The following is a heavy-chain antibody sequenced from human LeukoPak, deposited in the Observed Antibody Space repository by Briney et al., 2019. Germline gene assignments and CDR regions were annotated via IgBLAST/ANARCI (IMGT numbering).Heavy chain of an antibody. CDR2: INPNSGAT. J-gene: IGHJ4*02. V-gene: IGHV1-2*02. Sequence: VLEWMGWINPNSGATNYAQKFQGRVTMTRDTSISTAYMELSRLRSDDTAVYSCARGYFDYWGQGTLVTVSS. CDR3: ARGYFDY.